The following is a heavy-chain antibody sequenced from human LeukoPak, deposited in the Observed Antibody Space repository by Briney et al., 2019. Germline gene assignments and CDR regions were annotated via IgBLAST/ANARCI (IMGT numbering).Heavy chain of an antibody. D-gene: IGHD3-16*01. CDR1: GGSISSYY. CDR2: IYYSGST. J-gene: IGHJ4*02. Sequence: SETLSLTCTVSGGSISSYYWSWIRQPPGKGLEWIGYIYYSGSTNYNPSLKSRVTISVDTSKNQFSLKLSSVSAADTAVYYCARQHLRSPLYVAVDYWGQGTLVTVSS. V-gene: IGHV4-59*08. CDR3: ARQHLRSPLYVAVDY.